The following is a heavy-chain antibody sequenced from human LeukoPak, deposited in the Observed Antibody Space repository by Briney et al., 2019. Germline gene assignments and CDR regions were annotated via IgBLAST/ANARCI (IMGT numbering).Heavy chain of an antibody. CDR2: INSDGSST. D-gene: IGHD3-10*01. J-gene: IGHJ6*03. CDR3: ARTLTMVRGVEFTIAPHYYMDV. V-gene: IGHV3-74*01. CDR1: GFSFSIYW. Sequence: PGGSLRLSCAASGFSFSIYWMHWVRQAPGKGLVWVSRINSDGSSTSYADSVKGRFTISRDNAKNTLYLQMNSLRAEDTAVYYCARTLTMVRGVEFTIAPHYYMDVWGKGTTVTVSS.